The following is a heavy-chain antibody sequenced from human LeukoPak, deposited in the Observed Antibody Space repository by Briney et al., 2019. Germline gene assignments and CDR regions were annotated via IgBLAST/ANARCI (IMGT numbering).Heavy chain of an antibody. Sequence: ASVKVSCKASGYTFTGYYMHWVRQAPGQGLEWMGWINPNSGGPNYAQTFQGRFTMTRDTSISTAYTELSRLRSDDTGVDYRARNGVAPQRDFDYWRQPTLVTVSS. J-gene: IGHJ4*02. D-gene: IGHD1-1*01. CDR1: GYTFTGYY. V-gene: IGHV1-2*02. CDR3: ARNGVAPQRDFDY. CDR2: INPNSGGP.